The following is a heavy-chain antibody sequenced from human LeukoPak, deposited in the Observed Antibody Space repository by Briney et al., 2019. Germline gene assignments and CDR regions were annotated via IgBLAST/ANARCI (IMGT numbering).Heavy chain of an antibody. CDR2: IKQDGSEK. CDR3: ARALWFRELFRGRDAFDI. Sequence: GGSLRLSCAASGFTFSSNAMSWVRQAPGKGLEWVANIKQDGSEKYYVDSVKGRFTISRDNAKNSLYLQMNSLRAEDTAVYYCARALWFRELFRGRDAFDIWGQGTMVTVSS. D-gene: IGHD3-10*01. V-gene: IGHV3-7*01. J-gene: IGHJ3*02. CDR1: GFTFSSNA.